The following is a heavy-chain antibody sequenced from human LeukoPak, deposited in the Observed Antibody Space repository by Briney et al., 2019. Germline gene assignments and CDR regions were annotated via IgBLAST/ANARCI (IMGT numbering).Heavy chain of an antibody. CDR1: GFSFSSYW. CDR3: ARGHSISPNWFDP. V-gene: IGHV3-7*01. CDR2: MKHDGGEI. Sequence: GGSLRLSCAASGFSFSSYWMSWVRQAPGKGLEWVANMKHDGGEIYYVDSVRGRFTISRDNAKNSLYLQMNSLRAEDTAVYYCARGHSISPNWFDPWGQGTLVTVSS. J-gene: IGHJ5*02. D-gene: IGHD2-2*01.